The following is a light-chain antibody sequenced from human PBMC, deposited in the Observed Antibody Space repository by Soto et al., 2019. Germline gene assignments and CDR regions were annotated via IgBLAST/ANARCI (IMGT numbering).Light chain of an antibody. CDR1: ENINTW. V-gene: IGKV1-5*01. Sequence: DIQMTQSPSTLSASVGDRVTITCRASENINTWLAWYQQKPGKAPKLLIYAASSLEAGVPSRFSGSGSGTEFTLTISSLHPDDIATYYCQQYNHWYAFGQGTNLEIK. CDR2: AAS. CDR3: QQYNHWYA. J-gene: IGKJ2*01.